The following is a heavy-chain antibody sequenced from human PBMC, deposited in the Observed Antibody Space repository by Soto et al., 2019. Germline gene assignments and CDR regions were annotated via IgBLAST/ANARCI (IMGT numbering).Heavy chain of an antibody. D-gene: IGHD3-10*01. CDR1: GFTVSSNY. CDR3: AGTYYYGSGSYHYGMDV. Sequence: LSLTCAASGFTVSSNYMSWVRQAPGKGLEWVSVIYSGGSTYYADSVKGRFTISRDNSKNTLYLQMNSLRAEDTAVYYCAGTYYYGSGSYHYGMDVWGQGTTVTVSS. CDR2: IYSGGST. V-gene: IGHV3-66*01. J-gene: IGHJ6*02.